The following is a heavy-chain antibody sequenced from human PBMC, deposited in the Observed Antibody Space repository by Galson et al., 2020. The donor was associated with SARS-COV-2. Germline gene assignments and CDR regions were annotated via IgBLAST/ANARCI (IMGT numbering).Heavy chain of an antibody. CDR2: ISGSGDTT. J-gene: IGHJ4*02. CDR3: AKAGDITEGVASH. D-gene: IGHD5-12*01. Sequence: GESLKISCAASGLISGNYAMSWVRQAPGKGLEWVSFISGSGDTTYYADSVKGRFTMSRDNSKKTLFLQMNSLRAEDTAMYYCAKAGDITEGVASHWGQGTLVTVSS. CDR1: GLISGNYA. V-gene: IGHV3-23*01.